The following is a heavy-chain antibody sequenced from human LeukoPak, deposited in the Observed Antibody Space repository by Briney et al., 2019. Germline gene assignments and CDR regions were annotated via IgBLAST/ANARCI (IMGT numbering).Heavy chain of an antibody. CDR3: ARTLYINYQYYFDY. Sequence: SETLSLTCTVSGDSISSYYWSWIRQPPGKGLEWIAYIYDSGSTNYNPSFKSRVTISVDTSKNQFSLKVSSVTAADTAVYYCARTLYINYQYYFDYWGQGTLVTVSS. CDR1: GDSISSYY. J-gene: IGHJ4*02. V-gene: IGHV4-59*01. D-gene: IGHD4-11*01. CDR2: IYDSGST.